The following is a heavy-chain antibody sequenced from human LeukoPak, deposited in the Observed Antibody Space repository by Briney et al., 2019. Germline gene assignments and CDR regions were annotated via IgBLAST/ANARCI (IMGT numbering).Heavy chain of an antibody. CDR1: GYTFTGYY. Sequence: GASVKVSCKASGYTFTGYYMHWVRQAPGQGLEWMGWINPNSGGTNYAQKFQGRVTMTRDTSISTAYMELSRLRSDDTAVYYCARVGSKIVAVAGAFDIWGQGTTVTVSS. J-gene: IGHJ3*02. CDR2: INPNSGGT. D-gene: IGHD6-19*01. V-gene: IGHV1-2*02. CDR3: ARVGSKIVAVAGAFDI.